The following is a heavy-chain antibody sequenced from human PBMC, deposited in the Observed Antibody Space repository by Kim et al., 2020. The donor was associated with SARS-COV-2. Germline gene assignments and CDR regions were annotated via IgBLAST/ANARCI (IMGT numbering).Heavy chain of an antibody. J-gene: IGHJ4*02. CDR2: IKPDGSAT. CDR1: GFTFSDYW. Sequence: GGSLRLSCAASGFTFSDYWMYWVRQVPGKGLVSVAYIKPDGSATGSAASVKDRFTFSRDNAKNTLYLQMNSLRVEDTAIYYCARDGDAPIVDFDYWGQGTLVTVSS. CDR3: ARDGDAPIVDFDY. V-gene: IGHV3-74*01. D-gene: IGHD3-16*02.